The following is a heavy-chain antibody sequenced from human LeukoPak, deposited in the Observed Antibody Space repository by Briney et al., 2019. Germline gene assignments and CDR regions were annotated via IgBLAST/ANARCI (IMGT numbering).Heavy chain of an antibody. V-gene: IGHV3-30*03. CDR2: ISYDGSNT. CDR1: GFTFSNYG. J-gene: IGHJ4*01. CDR3: ARAVYYSNYLGY. D-gene: IGHD3-10*01. Sequence: PGGSLRLSCAASGFTFSNYGMHWVRQAPGKGPEWVAFISYDGSNTYYTDSVKGRFTISRDNSKNTLYLQMNGLSAEDTAVYYCARAVYYSNYLGYWGQGTLVTVSS.